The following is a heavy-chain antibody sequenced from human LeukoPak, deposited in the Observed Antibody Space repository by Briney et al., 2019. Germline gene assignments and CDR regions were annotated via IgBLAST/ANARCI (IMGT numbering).Heavy chain of an antibody. J-gene: IGHJ6*03. CDR1: RASVNDYF. V-gene: IGHV4-59*02. CDR2: VYSGGAA. D-gene: IGHD3-16*01. Sequence: SESLSLTCSVSRASVNDYFWSWIRQAPGRGLEWLGQVYSGGAAEYSPSLKGRVTISLDASTNKVSLSLRSATPADTAVYFCAREIVLMMSDAASPYFMDVWGRGTTVTVAS. CDR3: AREIVLMMSDAASPYFMDV.